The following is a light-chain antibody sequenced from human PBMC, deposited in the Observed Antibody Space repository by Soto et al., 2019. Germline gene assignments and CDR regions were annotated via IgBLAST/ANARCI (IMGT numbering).Light chain of an antibody. J-gene: IGLJ6*01. CDR3: CSYAGPYVL. CDR1: SGNVDGFNY. V-gene: IGLV2-11*01. CDR2: DVS. Sequence: QSALTQPRSVSGSPGQSVTVSCTGISGNVDGFNYVSWYQHHPGKAPKLMIYDVSQRPSGVPDRFSGSKSASTASLTISGRQADDDDDYYCCSYAGPYVLFGGGTKVTVL.